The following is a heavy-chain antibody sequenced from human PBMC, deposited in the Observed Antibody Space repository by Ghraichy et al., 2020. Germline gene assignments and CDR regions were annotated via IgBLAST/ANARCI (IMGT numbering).Heavy chain of an antibody. CDR1: GDSMSSGGYS. Sequence: SETLSLTCAVSGDSMSSGGYSWGWIRQPPGKGLEWVGYIYDSGSNYYNPSLKSRVTVSADRSNNQFSLKLSSATAADTAVYYCVRVGVWPSEFIDYWGQGTLVTVSS. J-gene: IGHJ4*02. CDR2: IYDSGSN. CDR3: VRVGVWPSEFIDY. V-gene: IGHV4-30-2*01. D-gene: IGHD2-21*01.